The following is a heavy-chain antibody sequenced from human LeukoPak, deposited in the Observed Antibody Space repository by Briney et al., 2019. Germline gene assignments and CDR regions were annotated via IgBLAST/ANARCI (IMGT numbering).Heavy chain of an antibody. D-gene: IGHD3-10*01. Sequence: SETLSLTCTVSGGSINTPNYYWGWIRQTPGKGLEWIGNIFYSGGTYYSPSLTSRVTISLDTSRNQFSLKLNSVTAADTAVYYCARSRNMVRGRSVRYWGQGTLVTVSS. CDR1: GGSINTPNYY. CDR2: IFYSGGT. J-gene: IGHJ4*02. V-gene: IGHV4-39*07. CDR3: ARSRNMVRGRSVRY.